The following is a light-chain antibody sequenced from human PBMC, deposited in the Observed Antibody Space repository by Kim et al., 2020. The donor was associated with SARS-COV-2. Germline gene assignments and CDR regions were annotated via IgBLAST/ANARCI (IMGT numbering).Light chain of an antibody. Sequence: EIVMTQSPATLSVSPGERATLSCRASQSVRNNLAWYQQTPGQAPRLLIYGASTRATGIPARFSGSGSGTEFTLIISSLQSEDFAVYYCQQYNNWPPFTFGQGTKVDIK. V-gene: IGKV3-15*01. CDR1: QSVRNN. CDR2: GAS. J-gene: IGKJ2*01. CDR3: QQYNNWPPFT.